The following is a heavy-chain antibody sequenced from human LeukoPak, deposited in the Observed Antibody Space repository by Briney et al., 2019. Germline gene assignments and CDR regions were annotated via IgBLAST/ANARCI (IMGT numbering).Heavy chain of an antibody. D-gene: IGHD2-21*01. Sequence: SQTLSLTCAISGDSVSSNSAAWNWIRQSPSRGLEWLGRTYYRSKWYNDYAVSVKSRITINPDTSKNQFSLQLNSVTPEDTAVYYCARDLVEALVVAPPPGYFDYWGQGTLVTVSS. J-gene: IGHJ4*02. CDR3: ARDLVEALVVAPPPGYFDY. CDR2: TYYRSKWYN. V-gene: IGHV6-1*01. CDR1: GDSVSSNSAA.